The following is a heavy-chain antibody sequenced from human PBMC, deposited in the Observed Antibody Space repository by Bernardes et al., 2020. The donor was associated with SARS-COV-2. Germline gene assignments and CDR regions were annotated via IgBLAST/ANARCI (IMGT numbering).Heavy chain of an antibody. CDR3: ARDRSVRYDFWTNTPMGGMDV. D-gene: IGHD3-3*01. Sequence: GGSLRLSCAASGFTFSNAWMSWVRQAPGKGLEWVGRIRTKDAGDTTEYAASVKGRFTIAREDPENSLYLQMNSLRAEDTAVYYCARDRSVRYDFWTNTPMGGMDVWGQGTTVTVSS. V-gene: IGHV3-72*01. CDR2: IRTKDAGDTT. J-gene: IGHJ6*02. CDR1: GFTFSNAW.